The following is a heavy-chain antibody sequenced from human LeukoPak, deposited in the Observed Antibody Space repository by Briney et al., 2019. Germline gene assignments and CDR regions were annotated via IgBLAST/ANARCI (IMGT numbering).Heavy chain of an antibody. CDR3: ARATYYDILTGYPHYYYGMDV. J-gene: IGHJ6*02. Sequence: PGGSLRLSCAASGFTFSSYWMSWVRQAPGKGLEWVANIKQDGSEKYYVDSVKGRFTIPRDNAKNSLYLQMNSLRAEDTAVYYCARATYYDILTGYPHYYYGMDVWGQGTTVTVSS. D-gene: IGHD3-9*01. CDR2: IKQDGSEK. V-gene: IGHV3-7*01. CDR1: GFTFSSYW.